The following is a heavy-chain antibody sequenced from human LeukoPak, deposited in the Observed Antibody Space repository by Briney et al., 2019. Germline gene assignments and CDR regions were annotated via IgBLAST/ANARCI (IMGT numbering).Heavy chain of an antibody. CDR2: ISYDGSNK. J-gene: IGHJ4*02. V-gene: IGHV3-30*18. D-gene: IGHD6-6*01. CDR1: GFTFSSYG. Sequence: GGSLRLSCAASGFTFSSYGMHWVRQAPGKGLEWVAVISYDGSNKYYADSVKGRFTISRDNSKNTLYLQMNSLRAEDTAVYYCAKDEASWAFDSWGQGTLVTVSS. CDR3: AKDEASWAFDS.